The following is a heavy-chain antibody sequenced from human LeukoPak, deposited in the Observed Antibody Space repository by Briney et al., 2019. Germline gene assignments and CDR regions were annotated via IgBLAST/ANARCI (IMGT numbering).Heavy chain of an antibody. J-gene: IGHJ3*02. D-gene: IGHD2-2*01. CDR3: AKGSAVALFVVDAFDI. V-gene: IGHV3-23*01. CDR2: ISGSGGTT. Sequence: GGSLRLSCAASGFTFSSYALSWIRQAPGKGLEWVSGISGSGGTTYYADSVKGRFTISRDISKNMLYLQMNSLRAEDTAIYYCAKGSAVALFVVDAFDIWGRGTLVTVSS. CDR1: GFTFSSYA.